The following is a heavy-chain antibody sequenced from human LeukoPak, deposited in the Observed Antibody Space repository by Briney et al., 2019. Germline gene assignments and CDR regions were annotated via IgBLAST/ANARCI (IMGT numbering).Heavy chain of an antibody. CDR3: ASRDYGDSHFDY. CDR2: ISYSGST. J-gene: IGHJ4*02. CDR1: GGSVSSGSYY. Sequence: SETLSLTCSVSGGSVSSGSYYWSWIRQPPGKGLEWIGYISYSGSTNYNPSLKSRVTMSVDTSKNQSSLKVSSVTAADTAVYYCASRDYGDSHFDYWGQGTLVTVSS. V-gene: IGHV4-61*01. D-gene: IGHD4-17*01.